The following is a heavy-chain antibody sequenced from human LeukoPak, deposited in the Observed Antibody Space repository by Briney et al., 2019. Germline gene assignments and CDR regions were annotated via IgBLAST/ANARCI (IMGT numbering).Heavy chain of an antibody. V-gene: IGHV4-39*01. CDR3: ARQEDSSGYSYRAEYFQH. Sequence: SETLSLTCTVSGGSISISSYYWGWIRHPPGKGLEWIGSIYYSGSTYYNPSLKSRVTISVDTSKNQFSLKLSSVTAADTAVYYCARQEDSSGYSYRAEYFQHWGQGTLVTVSS. D-gene: IGHD3-22*01. CDR1: GGSISISSYY. CDR2: IYYSGST. J-gene: IGHJ1*01.